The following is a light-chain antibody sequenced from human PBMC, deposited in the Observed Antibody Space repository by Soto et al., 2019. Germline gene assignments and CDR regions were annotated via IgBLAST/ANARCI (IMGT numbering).Light chain of an antibody. CDR2: EDN. CDR3: QSYDSSPLRV. Sequence: NFMLTQPHSVSESPGKTVTISCTRSSGSIASNYVQWYQQRPGSAPTTVIYEDNQITSGVPDRFSVTNHSSSNSASLTIPGLKSEDEADYYCQSYDSSPLRVFGGGTKLTVL. J-gene: IGLJ3*02. CDR1: SGSIASNY. V-gene: IGLV6-57*04.